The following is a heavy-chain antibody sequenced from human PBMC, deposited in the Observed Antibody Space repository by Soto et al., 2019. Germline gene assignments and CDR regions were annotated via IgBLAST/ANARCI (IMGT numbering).Heavy chain of an antibody. CDR1: GFTFSSYG. J-gene: IGHJ5*02. CDR2: ISSSSTI. D-gene: IGHD3-3*01. Sequence: GGSLRLSCAASGFTFSSYGMHWVRQAPGKGLEWVSYISSSSTIYYADSVKGRFTISRDNAKNSLYLQMNSLRDEDTAVYYCARESRFLEWLSLNWFDPWGQGTLVTVSS. CDR3: ARESRFLEWLSLNWFDP. V-gene: IGHV3-48*02.